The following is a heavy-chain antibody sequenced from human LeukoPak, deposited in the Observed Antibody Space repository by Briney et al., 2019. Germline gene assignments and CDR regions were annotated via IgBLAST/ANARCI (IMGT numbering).Heavy chain of an antibody. CDR1: GFSLSTSGVG. J-gene: IGHJ4*02. V-gene: IGHV2-5*01. CDR2: IYWNDDK. CDR3: AHTGSGQWLVYFDY. D-gene: IGHD6-19*01. Sequence: SGPTLVQPTQTLTLTCTFSGFSLSTSGVGVGWIRQPPGKALEWLALIYWNDDKRYSPSLKSRLTITKDTSKNQVVLTMTNMDPVDTATYYCAHTGSGQWLVYFDYWGQGTLVTVSS.